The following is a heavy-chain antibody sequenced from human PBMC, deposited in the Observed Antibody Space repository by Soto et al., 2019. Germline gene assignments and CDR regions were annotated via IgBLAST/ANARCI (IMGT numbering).Heavy chain of an antibody. J-gene: IGHJ6*02. Sequence: QVQLVESGGGVVQPGRSLRLSCAASGFTFSTFTMHWVRQAPGKGLEWVAVLSYDGTYKYYADSVKGRFTISRDNSKNTLYLQMNSLRPEDTAVYYGARGAFGHSSTSWDYCILDLYYGIDVWGQGTTVTVSS. CDR3: ARGAFGHSSTSWDYCILDLYYGIDV. D-gene: IGHD3-9*01. CDR1: GFTFSTFT. V-gene: IGHV3-30-3*01. CDR2: LSYDGTYK.